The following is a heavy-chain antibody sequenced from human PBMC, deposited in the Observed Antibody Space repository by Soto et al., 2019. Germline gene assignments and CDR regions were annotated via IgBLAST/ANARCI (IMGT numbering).Heavy chain of an antibody. V-gene: IGHV4-39*01. J-gene: IGHJ3*02. CDR3: ARQGTVTMDAFDI. CDR1: GGSFSGYY. Sequence: SETLSLTCAVYGGSFSGYYWGWIRQPPGKGLEWIGSIYYSGSTYYNPSLKSRVTISVDTSKNQFSLKLSSVTAADTAVYYCARQGTVTMDAFDIWGQGTMVTVSS. CDR2: IYYSGST. D-gene: IGHD4-17*01.